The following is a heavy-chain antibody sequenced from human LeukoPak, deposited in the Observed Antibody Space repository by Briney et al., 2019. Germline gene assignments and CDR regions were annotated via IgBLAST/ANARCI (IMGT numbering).Heavy chain of an antibody. J-gene: IGHJ5*02. V-gene: IGHV4-59*08. Sequence: SETLSLTCTVSGGSISSYYWSWLRQPPGKGLEWIGYIYYSGSTNYNPSLMSRVTISEDPSKNQFSLKLSSVTAADTAVYYCARHVVTIFGVVIGLDPWGQGTLVTVSS. D-gene: IGHD3-3*01. CDR3: ARHVVTIFGVVIGLDP. CDR1: GGSISSYY. CDR2: IYYSGST.